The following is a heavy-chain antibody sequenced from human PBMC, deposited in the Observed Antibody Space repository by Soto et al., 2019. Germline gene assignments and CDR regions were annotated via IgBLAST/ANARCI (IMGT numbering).Heavy chain of an antibody. CDR3: AKGTAYFSALRRFDY. V-gene: IGHV3-23*01. CDR2: ISGSGGST. J-gene: IGHJ4*02. Sequence: EVQLLESGGGLVQPGGSLRLSCAASGFTFSRYAMSWVRQAPGKGLEWVSAISGSGGSTYYADSVKGRFTISRDNSKNTLYLQMNSLRAEDTAVYYCAKGTAYFSALRRFDYWGQGTLVTVSS. CDR1: GFTFSRYA. D-gene: IGHD3-9*01.